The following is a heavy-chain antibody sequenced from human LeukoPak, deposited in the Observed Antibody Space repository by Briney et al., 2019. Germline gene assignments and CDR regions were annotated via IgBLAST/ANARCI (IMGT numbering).Heavy chain of an antibody. D-gene: IGHD4-11*01. CDR3: ATGKMTTLLRVRQTASDY. J-gene: IGHJ4*02. CDR1: GYTFTGYY. Sequence: ASVKVSCKASGYTFTGYYMHWVRQAPGQGLEWMGWINPNSGGTNYAQKFQGRVTMTRDTSINTAYMELSRLRSDDTAVYYCATGKMTTLLRVRQTASDYWGQGTLVTVSS. V-gene: IGHV1-2*02. CDR2: INPNSGGT.